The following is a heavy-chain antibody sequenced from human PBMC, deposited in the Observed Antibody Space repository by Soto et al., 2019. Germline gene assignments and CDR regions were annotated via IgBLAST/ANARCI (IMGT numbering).Heavy chain of an antibody. CDR3: ARDASSSGLFAFAI. CDR1: GYTLSSDG. V-gene: IGHV1-18*01. J-gene: IGHJ3*02. D-gene: IGHD6-19*01. CDR2: ISAYIGNT. Sequence: ASVKGACKASGYTLSSDGISWGRQAPGQGLEWMGRISAYIGNTNYAQKLQGRVTMTADKSTSTAYMELSSLRSEDTAVYYCARDASSSGLFAFAIWGQGTMVPVSS.